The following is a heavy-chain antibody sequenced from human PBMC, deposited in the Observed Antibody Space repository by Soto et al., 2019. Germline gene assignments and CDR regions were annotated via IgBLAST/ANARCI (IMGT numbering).Heavy chain of an antibody. D-gene: IGHD3-10*01. Sequence: GGSLRLSCAASGFTFSSYAMSWVLQAPGKGLEWVSAISSSGSSTYYADSVKGRFTISRDNAKNSLYLQMNSLRAEDTAVYYCARANYDGSPADFDYWGQGTLVTVSS. J-gene: IGHJ4*02. CDR1: GFTFSSYA. CDR2: ISSSGSST. CDR3: ARANYDGSPADFDY. V-gene: IGHV3-48*01.